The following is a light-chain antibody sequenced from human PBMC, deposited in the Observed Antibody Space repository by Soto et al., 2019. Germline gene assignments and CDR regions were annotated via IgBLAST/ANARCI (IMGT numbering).Light chain of an antibody. CDR3: SSFTSSSTYV. Sequence: QSALTQPPSVSGSPGQSVTISCTGTSSDVGSYNRVSWYQQPPGTAPKLMIYDVSNRPSAVPDRFYGSKSGNTASLTISGLQPEDEADYYCSSFTSSSTYVFGTGTKLTVL. J-gene: IGLJ1*01. CDR1: SSDVGSYNR. V-gene: IGLV2-18*02. CDR2: DVS.